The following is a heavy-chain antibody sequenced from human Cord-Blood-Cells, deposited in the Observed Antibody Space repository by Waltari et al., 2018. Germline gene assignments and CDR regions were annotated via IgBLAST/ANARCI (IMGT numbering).Heavy chain of an antibody. V-gene: IGHV3-21*01. CDR3: ARSGYFGDAFDI. CDR1: GFTFSSYS. Sequence: EVQLVESGGGLVKPGGSLRLSCAASGFTFSSYSMNWVRQAPGKGLEWVSYISSISSYIYYADSVKGRFTISRDNAKNSLYLQMNSLRAEDTAVYYCARSGYFGDAFDIWGQGTMVTVSS. D-gene: IGHD3-10*01. J-gene: IGHJ3*02. CDR2: ISSISSYI.